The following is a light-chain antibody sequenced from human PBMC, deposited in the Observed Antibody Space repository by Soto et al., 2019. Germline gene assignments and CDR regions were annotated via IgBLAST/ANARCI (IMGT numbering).Light chain of an antibody. CDR1: HSISIY. CDR3: QQTYTTPEIT. CDR2: GAS. V-gene: IGKV1-39*01. Sequence: DIQMTQSPSSLSASVGDRVTITCRASHSISIYLNWYQLKPGKAPNLLMYGASYLKSGVPTRFSGSASRTDFTLTISSLQPEDFAIYYCQQTYTTPEITFGQGTRLEIK. J-gene: IGKJ5*01.